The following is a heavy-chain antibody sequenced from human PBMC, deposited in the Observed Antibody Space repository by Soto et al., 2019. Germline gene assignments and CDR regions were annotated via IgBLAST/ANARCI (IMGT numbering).Heavy chain of an antibody. V-gene: IGHV4-61*01. CDR2: FCDSGDT. J-gene: IGHJ4*02. CDR1: GGSVNNNYC. Sequence: QVQLQESGPGLVKPSETLSLTCTVSGGSVNNNYCWAWIRQPPGKGLEWVGRFCDSGDTNYNPSLKSRVTISVDTSKNQFSLKLNSVTAADTAVYYCARGENEASFDYWGQGTLVTVSS. D-gene: IGHD1-1*01. CDR3: ARGENEASFDY.